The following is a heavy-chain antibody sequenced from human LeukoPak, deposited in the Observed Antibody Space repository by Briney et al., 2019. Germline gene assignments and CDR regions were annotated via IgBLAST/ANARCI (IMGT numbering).Heavy chain of an antibody. CDR3: AKDGQLWLPGYYFDY. Sequence: GGSLRLSCAASGFTFSSYSMNWVRQAPGKGLEWVSSISSSSSYIYYADSVKGRFTISRDNSKNTLYLQMNSLRAEDTAVYYCAKDGQLWLPGYYFDYWGQGTLVTVSS. J-gene: IGHJ4*02. CDR2: ISSSSSYI. V-gene: IGHV3-21*04. CDR1: GFTFSSYS. D-gene: IGHD5-18*01.